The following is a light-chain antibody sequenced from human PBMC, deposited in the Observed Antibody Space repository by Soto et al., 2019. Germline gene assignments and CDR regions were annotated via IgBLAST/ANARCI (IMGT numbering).Light chain of an antibody. Sequence: EIVLKQSPVTLSVSPGERVALSCMASERLSSNLSLYQQRPGQAPRLLIYGASIGATDIPARFIGSGSGTEFTLTISSLQSEDFAVYYCQQYINWPRTFGQGTKV. CDR2: GAS. J-gene: IGKJ1*01. V-gene: IGKV3-15*01. CDR1: ERLSSN. CDR3: QQYINWPRT.